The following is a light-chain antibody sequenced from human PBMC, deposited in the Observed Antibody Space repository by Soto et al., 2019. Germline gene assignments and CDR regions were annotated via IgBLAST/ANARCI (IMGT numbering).Light chain of an antibody. J-gene: IGKJ4*01. Sequence: EIVLTQSPATLSLSPGDRATLSCRASQSVRSYLAWYQQKPGQAPRLLIYDASNRATGIPARFSGSGSGTDFTLTVSSLEPEDFAVYYCQQRSDWPPTFGGGTKVDMK. CDR1: QSVRSY. V-gene: IGKV3-11*01. CDR3: QQRSDWPPT. CDR2: DAS.